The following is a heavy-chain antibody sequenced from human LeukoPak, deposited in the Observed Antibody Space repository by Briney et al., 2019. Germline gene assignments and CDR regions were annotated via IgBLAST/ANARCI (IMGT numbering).Heavy chain of an antibody. CDR2: IFYTGSY. J-gene: IGHJ5*02. Sequence: SETLSLTCTVAAGSISNHYWSWMRQSPGKGLEWIAYIFYTGSYNYNPSLKSRVYISVDTSKNQFSLNLISVTAADTAVYYCARGRSSLDLWGQGTLVTVSS. V-gene: IGHV4-59*11. D-gene: IGHD6-19*01. CDR3: ARGRSSLDL. CDR1: AGSISNHY.